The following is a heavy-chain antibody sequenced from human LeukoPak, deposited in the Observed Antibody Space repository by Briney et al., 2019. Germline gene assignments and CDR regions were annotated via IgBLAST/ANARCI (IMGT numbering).Heavy chain of an antibody. Sequence: GGSLRLSCAASGFTVSSNYMSWVRQAPGKGLEWVSVIYSGGSTYYADSVKGRFTISRDNSKNTLYLQMNSLRAEDTAVYYCAREIVVVTARVGALDIWGQGTMVTVSS. CDR2: IYSGGST. CDR1: GFTVSSNY. D-gene: IGHD2-21*02. J-gene: IGHJ3*02. V-gene: IGHV3-53*01. CDR3: AREIVVVTARVGALDI.